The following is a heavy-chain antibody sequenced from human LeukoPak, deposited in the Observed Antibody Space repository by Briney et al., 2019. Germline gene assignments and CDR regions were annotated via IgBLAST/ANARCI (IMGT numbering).Heavy chain of an antibody. Sequence: PSETLSLTCTVSGGSISSYYWSWIRQPPGKGREWIGYIYYSGSTNYNPSLKSRVTISVDTSKNQFSLKLSSVTAADTAVYYCASTYCSGGSCYWALDYWGQGTLVTVSS. J-gene: IGHJ4*02. D-gene: IGHD2-15*01. CDR3: ASTYCSGGSCYWALDY. CDR1: GGSISSYY. V-gene: IGHV4-59*08. CDR2: IYYSGST.